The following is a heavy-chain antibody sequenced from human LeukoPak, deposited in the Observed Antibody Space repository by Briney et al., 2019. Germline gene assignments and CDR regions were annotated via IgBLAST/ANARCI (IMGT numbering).Heavy chain of an antibody. Sequence: SETRSLTCTVSGGSISSSSYYWGWIRQPPGKGLEWIGSIYYSGSTYYNPSLKSRVTISVDTSKNQFSLKLSSVTAADTAVYYCARERMVRGPIGYWGQGTLVTVSS. CDR3: ARERMVRGPIGY. V-gene: IGHV4-39*07. CDR1: GGSISSSSYY. J-gene: IGHJ4*02. CDR2: IYYSGST. D-gene: IGHD3-10*01.